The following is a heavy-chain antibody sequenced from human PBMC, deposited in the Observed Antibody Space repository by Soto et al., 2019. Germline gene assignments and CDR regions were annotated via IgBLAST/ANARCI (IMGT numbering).Heavy chain of an antibody. CDR2: IYISGST. V-gene: IGHV3-53*04. CDR1: GFSVSSTY. Sequence: PGGSLRLSCAASGFSVSSTYMSWVRQAPGKGLEWVSVIYISGSTRYADSLRGRFTTSRQNSENTLFLQLMSLRHEDTAVYYCVRGLWFGQLYADLWGQGTLVTVSS. J-gene: IGHJ5*02. D-gene: IGHD3-10*01. CDR3: VRGLWFGQLYADL.